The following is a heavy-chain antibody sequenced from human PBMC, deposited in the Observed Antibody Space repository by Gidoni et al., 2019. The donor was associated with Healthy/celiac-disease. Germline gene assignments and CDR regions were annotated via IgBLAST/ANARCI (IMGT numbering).Heavy chain of an antibody. D-gene: IGHD2-15*01. CDR3: AKQFRPIVVVVAAIRRGYFDY. CDR1: GFTFSSYA. CDR2: ISGSGGST. Sequence: EVQLLESGGGLVQPGGSLRLSCAASGFTFSSYAMSWVRQAPGKGLEWVSAISGSGGSTYDADSVKGRFTISRDNSKNTLYLQMNSLRAEDTAVYYCAKQFRPIVVVVAAIRRGYFDYWGQGTLVTVSS. V-gene: IGHV3-23*01. J-gene: IGHJ4*02.